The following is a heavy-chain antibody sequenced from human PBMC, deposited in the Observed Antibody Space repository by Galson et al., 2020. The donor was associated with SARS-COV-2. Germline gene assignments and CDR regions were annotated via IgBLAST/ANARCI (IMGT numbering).Heavy chain of an antibody. D-gene: IGHD4-17*01. CDR3: ARGMDYGGIKLFH. CDR2: IYTSGST. Sequence: SETLSLTCTVSGGSISSGSYYWSWIRQPAGKGLEWIGHIYTSGSTNYNPSLKSRVTISVDTSKNQFSLKLSSVTAADTAVYYCARGMDYGGIKLFHWGQGTLVTVSS. CDR1: GGSISSGSYY. V-gene: IGHV4-61*09. J-gene: IGHJ4*02.